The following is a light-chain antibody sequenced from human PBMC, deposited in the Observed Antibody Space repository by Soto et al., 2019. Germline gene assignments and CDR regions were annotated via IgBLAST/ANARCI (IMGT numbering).Light chain of an antibody. CDR3: AAWHDSLSAWV. CDR2: RNN. CDR1: SSNIGSNY. Sequence: QSVLTQPPSASGTPGQRVTISCSGSSSNIGSNYVYWFQQLPGTAPNLLIYRNNQRPSGTPDRFSGSKSGTSASLAISGLRSEDEADYYCAAWHDSLSAWVFGGGTKLTVL. J-gene: IGLJ3*02. V-gene: IGLV1-47*01.